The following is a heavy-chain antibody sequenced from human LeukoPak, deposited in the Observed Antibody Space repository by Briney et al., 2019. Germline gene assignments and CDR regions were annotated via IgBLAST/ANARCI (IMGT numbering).Heavy chain of an antibody. J-gene: IGHJ4*02. CDR1: GFTFSSYG. CDR2: ISYDGSNK. D-gene: IGHD3-22*01. Sequence: PGRSLRLSCAASGFTFSSYGMHWVRQAPGKGLEWVAVISYDGSNKYYADSVKGRFTISRDNPKNTLYLQMNSLRAEDTAVYYCAKAYDSSGYYPVDYWGQGTLVTVSS. V-gene: IGHV3-30*18. CDR3: AKAYDSSGYYPVDY.